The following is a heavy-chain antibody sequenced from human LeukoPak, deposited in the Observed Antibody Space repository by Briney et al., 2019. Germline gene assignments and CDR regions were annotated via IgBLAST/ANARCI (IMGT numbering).Heavy chain of an antibody. V-gene: IGHV1-18*01. CDR3: ARYDGYCSGGSCYGETVFDY. Sequence: ASVKVSCKASGYTFTSYGISWVRQAPGQGLEWMGWISAYNGNTNYAQKLQGRVTMTTDTSTSIAYMELRSLRSDDTAVYYCARYDGYCSGGSCYGETVFDYWGQGTLVTVSS. CDR1: GYTFTSYG. CDR2: ISAYNGNT. J-gene: IGHJ4*02. D-gene: IGHD2-15*01.